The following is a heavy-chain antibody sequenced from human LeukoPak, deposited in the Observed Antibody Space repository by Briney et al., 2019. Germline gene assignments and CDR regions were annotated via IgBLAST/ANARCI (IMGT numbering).Heavy chain of an antibody. CDR1: GFTLSTYW. V-gene: IGHV3-33*08. D-gene: IGHD5-18*01. Sequence: GGSLRLSCAASGFTLSTYWMTWVRQAPGKGPEWVAVIRHEGNYKYYADSVKGRFTISRDNSKNTLYLQMNSLRAEDTAVYYFARDLSPDGYSYGYCFDSWGQGTLVTVSS. CDR2: IRHEGNYK. CDR3: ARDLSPDGYSYGYCFDS. J-gene: IGHJ4*02.